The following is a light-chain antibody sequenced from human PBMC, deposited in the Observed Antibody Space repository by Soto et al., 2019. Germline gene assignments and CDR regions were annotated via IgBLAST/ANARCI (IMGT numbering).Light chain of an antibody. CDR2: GAS. Sequence: EIVLTQSPGTLSLSPGERATLSCRASRSVSSSYLAWYQQKPGQAPRLLIYGASSRATGIPDRFSGSGSGTDFTLTISRLEPEDFAVYYCQQYGSSLTWTFGQGTKVDI. J-gene: IGKJ1*01. V-gene: IGKV3-20*01. CDR1: RSVSSSY. CDR3: QQYGSSLTWT.